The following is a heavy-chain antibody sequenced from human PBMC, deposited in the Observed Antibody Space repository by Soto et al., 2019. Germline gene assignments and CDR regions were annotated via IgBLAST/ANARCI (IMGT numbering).Heavy chain of an antibody. V-gene: IGHV1-69*13. CDR1: GGTFSSYA. CDR3: ARDHLDYYYDSSGYYPTWFDP. Sequence: GASVKFSCKASGGTFSSYAISWVRQAPGQGLEWMGGIIPIFGTANYAQKFQGRVTITADESTSTAYMELSSLRSEDTAVYYCARDHLDYYYDSSGYYPTWFDPWGQGTLVTVSS. J-gene: IGHJ5*02. D-gene: IGHD3-22*01. CDR2: IIPIFGTA.